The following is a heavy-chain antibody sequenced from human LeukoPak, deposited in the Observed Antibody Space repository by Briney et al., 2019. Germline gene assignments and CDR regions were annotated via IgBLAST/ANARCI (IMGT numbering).Heavy chain of an antibody. D-gene: IGHD1-7*01. J-gene: IGHJ6*03. CDR2: INWNGGST. CDR1: GFTFNDYG. Sequence: PGGSLRLSCAASGFTFNDYGMTWVRQVSGKGLEWVSNINWNGGSTGYTDSVKGRFTISRDNAKNSPYLQMNSLRAEDTALYYCGGGNFSFPPTPNSYYYYRNVGGKGTMAPVPS. V-gene: IGHV3-20*04. CDR3: GGGNFSFPPTPNSYYYYRNV.